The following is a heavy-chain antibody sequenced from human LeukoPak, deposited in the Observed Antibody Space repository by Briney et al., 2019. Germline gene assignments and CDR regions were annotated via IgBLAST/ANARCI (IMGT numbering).Heavy chain of an antibody. CDR2: FDPEDGET. V-gene: IGHV1-24*01. CDR3: VTRNGYNSGYFDY. Sequence: ASVKVSCKVSGYTHTALSMHWARQTPGKGLEWMGGFDPEDGETIFAQKFQGRVTMTEDTSTDTAYMELNSLRSEDTAVYYCVTRNGYNSGYFDYWGQGTLVTVSS. J-gene: IGHJ4*02. CDR1: GYTHTALS. D-gene: IGHD5-24*01.